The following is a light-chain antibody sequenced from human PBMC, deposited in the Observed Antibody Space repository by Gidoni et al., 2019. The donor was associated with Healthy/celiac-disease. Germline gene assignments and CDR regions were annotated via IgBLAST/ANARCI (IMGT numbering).Light chain of an antibody. CDR1: QSVHSN. CDR3: QQYNNWPPLYT. V-gene: IGKV3-15*01. Sequence: EIVMTQSPATLSVSPGDRATLSGRASQSVHSNLAWYQQKPGQAPRLRIYGASTRATGIPARCSGSGSGTEFTLTISSLQSEDFAVYYCQQYNNWPPLYTFGQXTKLEIK. CDR2: GAS. J-gene: IGKJ2*01.